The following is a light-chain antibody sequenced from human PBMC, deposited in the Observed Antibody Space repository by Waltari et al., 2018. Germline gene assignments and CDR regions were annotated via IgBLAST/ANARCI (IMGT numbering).Light chain of an antibody. CDR3: QQYYNYLYT. V-gene: IGKV1-5*03. CDR2: KAS. Sequence: DIQITQYPSPLSACVEDSVTITCRASQSVNNYLAWYQQRPGKAPRLLIYKASSLEVGVPPKFSGSGSGTEFTLTITSLQPDDFATYYCQQYYNYLYTFGQGTKLEI. CDR1: QSVNNY. J-gene: IGKJ2*01.